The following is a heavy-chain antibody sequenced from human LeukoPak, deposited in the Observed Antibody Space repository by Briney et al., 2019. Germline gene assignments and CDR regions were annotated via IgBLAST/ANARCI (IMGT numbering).Heavy chain of an antibody. CDR1: GITFSNYA. CDR2: ISGSGGST. D-gene: IGHD3-10*01. J-gene: IGHJ4*02. V-gene: IGHV3-23*01. CDR3: AKWFGEPFFDY. Sequence: GGSLRLSCAASGITFSNYAMSWVRQAPGKGLEWVSGISGSGGSTYYAESVKGRFTISRDNSKNTLYLQMNSLRAEDTALHYCAKWFGEPFFDYWGQGTLVTVSS.